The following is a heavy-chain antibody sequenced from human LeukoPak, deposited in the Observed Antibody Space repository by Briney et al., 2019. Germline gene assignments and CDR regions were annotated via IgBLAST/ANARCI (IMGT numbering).Heavy chain of an antibody. CDR2: ISAYNGNT. J-gene: IGHJ6*02. CDR1: GYTFTSYG. V-gene: IGHV1-18*01. Sequence: GASVKVSCEASGYTFTSYGISWVRQAPGQGLEWMGWISAYNGNTNYAQKLQGRVTMTTDTSTSTAYMELRSLRSDDTAVYYCARDPITIFGVVIIGYYYGMDVWGQGTTVTVSS. CDR3: ARDPITIFGVVIIGYYYGMDV. D-gene: IGHD3-3*01.